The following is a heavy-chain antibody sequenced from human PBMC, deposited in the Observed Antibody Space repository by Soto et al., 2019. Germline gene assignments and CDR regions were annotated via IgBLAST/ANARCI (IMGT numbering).Heavy chain of an antibody. V-gene: IGHV3-7*01. CDR1: GFTFSNYW. CDR3: ARDVSPGSSGWYFDAFDI. Sequence: QLVESGGGLVQPGGSLRLSCAASGFTFSNYWRTWVRQAPGKGLEWVANIKRVGSGGSYLESVSGRFTVSRDNARNSRYLQMNSLRAEDTALYYCARDVSPGSSGWYFDAFDIWGQGTMVTVSS. D-gene: IGHD6-13*01. CDR2: IKRVGSGG. J-gene: IGHJ3*02.